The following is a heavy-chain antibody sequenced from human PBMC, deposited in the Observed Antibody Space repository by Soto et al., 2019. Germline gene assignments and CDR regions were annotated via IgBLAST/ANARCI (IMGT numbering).Heavy chain of an antibody. CDR2: IYPGDSDT. V-gene: IGHV5-51*01. CDR3: ARSSIYDYVWGSYRYTPDYYYGMDV. J-gene: IGHJ6*02. Sequence: ESLKISCKGSGYSFTSYWIGWVRQMPGKGLEWMGIIYPGDSDTRYSPSFQGQVTISADKSISTAYLQWSSLKASDTAMYYCARSSIYDYVWGSYRYTPDYYYGMDVWGQGTTVTVYS. D-gene: IGHD3-16*02. CDR1: GYSFTSYW.